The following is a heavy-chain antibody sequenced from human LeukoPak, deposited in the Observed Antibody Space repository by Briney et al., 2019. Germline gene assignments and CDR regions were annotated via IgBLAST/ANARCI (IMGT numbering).Heavy chain of an antibody. J-gene: IGHJ3*02. CDR3: ARSGDYGDYEGAFDI. V-gene: IGHV1-18*01. CDR2: ISAYNGNT. Sequence: GASVKVSCKASGYTLTSYGISWVRQAPGQGLEWMGWISAYNGNTNYAQKLQGRVTMTTDTSTSTAYMELRSLRSDDTAVYYCARSGDYGDYEGAFDIWGQGTMVTVSS. D-gene: IGHD4-17*01. CDR1: GYTLTSYG.